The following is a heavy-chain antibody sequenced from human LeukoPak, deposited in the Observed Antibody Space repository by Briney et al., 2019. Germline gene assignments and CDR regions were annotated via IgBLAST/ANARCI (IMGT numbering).Heavy chain of an antibody. V-gene: IGHV3-23*01. D-gene: IGHD1-26*01. CDR2: GGNSGGGR. Sequence: GGSLRLSCEDSGLTFSSFAMSWVRQAPGKGLEWVSGGGNSGGGRYYADSVQGRFTISRDNSKSTLYLQMTSLRVEDTAIYYCAREGAGDSGRFHSYFDHWGQGILVTVSS. J-gene: IGHJ4*02. CDR3: AREGAGDSGRFHSYFDH. CDR1: GLTFSSFA.